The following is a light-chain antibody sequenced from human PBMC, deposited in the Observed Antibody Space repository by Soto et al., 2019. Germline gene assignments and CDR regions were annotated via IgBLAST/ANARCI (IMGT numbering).Light chain of an antibody. CDR1: SSNIGAGYN. CDR2: GNT. CDR3: QSFDISVSGLI. J-gene: IGLJ2*01. Sequence: QSVLTQPPSVSGAPGQRVTISCTGNSSNIGAGYNVHWYQQLPGIAPKLLIYGNTNRPSGVPARVSGSKSATSASLAITGLQAEDEANYYGQSFDISVSGLIFGGGTKLTVL. V-gene: IGLV1-40*01.